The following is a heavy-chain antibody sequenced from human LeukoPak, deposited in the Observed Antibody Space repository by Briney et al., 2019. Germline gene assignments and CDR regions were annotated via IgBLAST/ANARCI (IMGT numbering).Heavy chain of an antibody. Sequence: LTGGSLRLSCVGSGFTSIAYALTWARQAPGKGLEWVSGISGGGVTTYYADSVKGRFTISRDNSKNTLYLQMNSPRADDTAIYYCARNQQLGGHSYYYYGMDVWGQGTTVTVSS. CDR3: ARNQQLGGHSYYYYGMDV. D-gene: IGHD3-16*01. V-gene: IGHV3-23*01. CDR2: ISGGGVTT. CDR1: GFTSIAYA. J-gene: IGHJ6*02.